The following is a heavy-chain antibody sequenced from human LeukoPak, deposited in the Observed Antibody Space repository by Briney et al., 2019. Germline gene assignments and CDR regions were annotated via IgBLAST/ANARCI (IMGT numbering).Heavy chain of an antibody. CDR3: ARRGITISGVLVYHYSGLDV. V-gene: IGHV3-7*01. D-gene: IGHD3-3*01. J-gene: IGHJ6*02. CDR2: XXXXXSEK. Sequence: RTGGSLRLSCAGSXXXXSXHXMXWVRQXXXXXXEXXXXXXXXXSEKHFLDSVNGRFAISRDNAKNSLYLQMSSLRAEDTAVYYCARRGITISGVLVYHYSGLDVWGQGTTVTVSS. CDR1: XXXXSXHX.